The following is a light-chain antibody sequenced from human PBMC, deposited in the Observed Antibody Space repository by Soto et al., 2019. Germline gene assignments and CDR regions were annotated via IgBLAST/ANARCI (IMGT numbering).Light chain of an antibody. CDR1: QSVSSSY. CDR3: HQYGSSPPYT. Sequence: EIVLTQSPGTLSLSPGERATLSCRASQSVSSSYLAWYQQKPGQAPRLLIYGASSRATGIPDRFSGSGSGTDFTFTISRLDSEDFAVYYCHQYGSSPPYTFGQGTKLEIK. J-gene: IGKJ2*01. CDR2: GAS. V-gene: IGKV3-20*01.